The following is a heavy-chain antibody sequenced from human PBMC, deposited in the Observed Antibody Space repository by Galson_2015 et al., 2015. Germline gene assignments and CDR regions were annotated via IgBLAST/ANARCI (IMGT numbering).Heavy chain of an antibody. CDR1: GFTFSGYA. CDR3: AKVGGETDGYYYGSGRGNWFDP. J-gene: IGHJ5*02. V-gene: IGHV3-23*01. CDR2: ISGDGGTT. D-gene: IGHD3-10*01. Sequence: SLRLSCAASGFTFSGYAMSWVRQAPGKGLEWVSVISGDGGTTHYEDSVKGRFTLSRDNSKNTLYLQMNSLSTVDTAVYYCAKVGGETDGYYYGSGRGNWFDPWGQGALVTVSS.